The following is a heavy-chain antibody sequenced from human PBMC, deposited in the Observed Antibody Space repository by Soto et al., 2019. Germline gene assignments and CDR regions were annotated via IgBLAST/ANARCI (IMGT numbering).Heavy chain of an antibody. Sequence: ASVKVSCKASGYTFTIYGISWVRQAPGQGLEWMGWISAYNGNTNYAQKLQGRVTMTTDTSTSTAYMELRSLRSDDTAVYYCARLYYDILTGYSRYYYYYGMDVWGQGTTVTVSS. CDR2: ISAYNGNT. D-gene: IGHD3-9*01. CDR1: GYTFTIYG. CDR3: ARLYYDILTGYSRYYYYYGMDV. J-gene: IGHJ6*02. V-gene: IGHV1-18*01.